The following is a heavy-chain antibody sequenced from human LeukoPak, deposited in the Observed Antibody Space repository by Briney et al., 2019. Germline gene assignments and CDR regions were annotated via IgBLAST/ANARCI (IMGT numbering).Heavy chain of an antibody. J-gene: IGHJ5*02. CDR2: MYHTGTT. D-gene: IGHD1-26*01. CDR1: GYSISSGYY. V-gene: IGHV4-38-2*01. Sequence: PSETLSLTCGVSGYSISSGYYWGWIRQPPGKGLEWIASMYHTGTTYYNPSLKSRVTISVDTSKNQFSLGLTSVTAADTAAYYCTRLKWGDWFDPWGQGTLVTVSS. CDR3: TRLKWGDWFDP.